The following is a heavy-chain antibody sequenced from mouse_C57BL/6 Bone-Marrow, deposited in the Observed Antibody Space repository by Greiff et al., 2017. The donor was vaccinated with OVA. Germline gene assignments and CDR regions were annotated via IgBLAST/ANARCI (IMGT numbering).Heavy chain of an antibody. V-gene: IGHV14-4*01. D-gene: IGHD1-1*01. Sequence: VQLQQSGAELVRPGASVKLSCTASGFNIKDDYMHWVKQRPEQGLEWIGWIDPENGDTEYASKFQGKATITADTSSNTAYLQLSSLTSEDTAVDYCTTGYYYGSSYDYWGQGTTLTVSS. CDR2: IDPENGDT. J-gene: IGHJ2*01. CDR1: GFNIKDDY. CDR3: TTGYYYGSSYDY.